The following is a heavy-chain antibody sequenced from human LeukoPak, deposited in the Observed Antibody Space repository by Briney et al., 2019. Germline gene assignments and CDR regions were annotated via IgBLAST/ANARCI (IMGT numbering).Heavy chain of an antibody. J-gene: IGHJ4*02. CDR3: ARRLKISQGGTTDY. CDR2: IFPSDSDT. D-gene: IGHD1-1*01. V-gene: IGHV5-51*01. CDR1: GYSFNSYW. Sequence: GESLKISCKTSGYSFNSYWIGWVRQMPGKGLEWMGIIFPSDSDTRYSPSFQGQVTISADRSITTAYLQWSSLRASDTAMHYCARRLKISQGGTTDYWGQGTLVTVSS.